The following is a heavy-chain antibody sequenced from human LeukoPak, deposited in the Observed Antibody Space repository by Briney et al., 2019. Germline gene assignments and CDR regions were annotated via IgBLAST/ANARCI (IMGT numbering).Heavy chain of an antibody. J-gene: IGHJ4*02. Sequence: PSETLSLTCTVSGGSISSYYWSWIRQPPGKGLEWIGYIYYSGSTNYNPSLKSRVTISVDTSKNQFSLKLISVTAADTAVYYCARHDYGDSELDYWGQGTLVTVSS. CDR2: IYYSGST. V-gene: IGHV4-59*01. D-gene: IGHD4-17*01. CDR3: ARHDYGDSELDY. CDR1: GGSISSYY.